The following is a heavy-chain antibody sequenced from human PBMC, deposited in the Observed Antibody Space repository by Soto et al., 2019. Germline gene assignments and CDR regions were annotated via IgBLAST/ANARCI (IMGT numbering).Heavy chain of an antibody. D-gene: IGHD2-8*01. V-gene: IGHV3-11*06. CDR1: GFTFSDYY. J-gene: IGHJ5*02. CDR2: ISSSSTYT. Sequence: VQLVESGGDLVKPGGSLRLSCAASGFTFSDYYMSWIRQAPGKGLEWISYISSSSTYTNYADSVKGRFTISRDNAKNSLFLQMDSLRAEDTAVYYCARGPFFSSTNWFDPLGRGTLVTVSS. CDR3: ARGPFFSSTNWFDP.